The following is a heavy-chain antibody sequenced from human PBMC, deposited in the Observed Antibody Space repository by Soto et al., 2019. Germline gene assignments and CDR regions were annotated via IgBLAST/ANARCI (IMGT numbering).Heavy chain of an antibody. CDR3: ARNLNGYGNWDY. CDR1: GFTLRSYW. D-gene: IGHD1-1*01. Sequence: GGALRLSCAASGFTLRSYWMHWVRQAPGGGLVWVSRIDGSGSNTFYADSVKGRFTISRDNAKNTLYLQMNNLSPEDTAVYYCARNLNGYGNWDYWGQGNLVTVSS. V-gene: IGHV3-74*01. J-gene: IGHJ4*02. CDR2: IDGSGSNT.